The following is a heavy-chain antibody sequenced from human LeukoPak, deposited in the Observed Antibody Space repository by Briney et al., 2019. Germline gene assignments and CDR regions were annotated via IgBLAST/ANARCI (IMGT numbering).Heavy chain of an antibody. D-gene: IGHD6-19*01. CDR1: GGTFSSHA. V-gene: IGHV1-69*05. Sequence: GASVKVSCKASGGTFSSHAISWVRQAPGQGLEWMGGIIPIFGTANYAQKFQGRVTITTDESTSTAYMELSSLRSEDTAVYYCARDNSRQWLDGYFXHWGQGTLVT. CDR3: ARDNSRQWLDGYFXH. J-gene: IGHJ1*01. CDR2: IIPIFGTA.